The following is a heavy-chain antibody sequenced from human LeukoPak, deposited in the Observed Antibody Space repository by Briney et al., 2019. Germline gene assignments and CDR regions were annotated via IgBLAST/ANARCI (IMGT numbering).Heavy chain of an antibody. CDR3: ARSQSGVFDV. CDR2: LNGDGTNI. Sequence: PGGSLRLSCVASGFTFSNYWMQWVRQVPGKGLVWVSRLNGDGTNIIYADSVKGRFTISRDNAENTLYLQMNSLRAEDTALNYCARSQSGVFDVWGQGTMVTVSS. D-gene: IGHD2-8*01. J-gene: IGHJ3*01. V-gene: IGHV3-74*01. CDR1: GFTFSNYW.